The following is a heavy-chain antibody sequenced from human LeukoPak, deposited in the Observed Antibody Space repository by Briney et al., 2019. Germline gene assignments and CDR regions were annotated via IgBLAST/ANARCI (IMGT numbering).Heavy chain of an antibody. CDR1: GGSISSDHFY. D-gene: IGHD3/OR15-3a*01. CDR3: ARVPDWTYAADY. V-gene: IGHV4-61*02. Sequence: SSETLSLTCTVSGGSISSDHFYWTWVRQPAGQELEWIGRIKGSITNYNPSLKSGVNISVDTSTNQFSVKLNALSAADRAVDCCARVPDWTYAADYWGQGTLVTVSS. CDR2: IKGSIT. J-gene: IGHJ4*02.